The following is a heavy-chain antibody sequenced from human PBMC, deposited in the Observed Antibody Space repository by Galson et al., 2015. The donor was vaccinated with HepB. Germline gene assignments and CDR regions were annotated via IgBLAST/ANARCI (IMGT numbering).Heavy chain of an antibody. D-gene: IGHD3-3*01. J-gene: IGHJ6*03. V-gene: IGHV1-3*01. CDR2: INAGNGNT. CDR3: ARDPADFWSGYYYYYMDV. Sequence: SVKVSCKASGYTFTSYAMHWVRQAPGQRLEWMGWINAGNGNTKYSQKFQGRVTITRDTSASTAYMELSSLRSEDTAVYYCARDPADFWSGYYYYYMDVWGKGTTVTVSS. CDR1: GYTFTSYA.